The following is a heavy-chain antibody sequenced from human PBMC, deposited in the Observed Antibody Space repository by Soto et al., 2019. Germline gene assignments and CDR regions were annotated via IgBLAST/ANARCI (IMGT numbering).Heavy chain of an antibody. J-gene: IGHJ4*01. V-gene: IGHV4-34*01. CDR1: GESFRGFY. Sequence: PSETLSLTCVVYGESFRGFYWSWVRQSPGKGLEWIGEISQTETTAYSPSLKSRVSISADTSKKQFSLTLTSVTAADTAVYYCVHSPNVAVDHWGHGTLVTVSS. D-gene: IGHD2-15*01. CDR2: ISQTETT. CDR3: VHSPNVAVDH.